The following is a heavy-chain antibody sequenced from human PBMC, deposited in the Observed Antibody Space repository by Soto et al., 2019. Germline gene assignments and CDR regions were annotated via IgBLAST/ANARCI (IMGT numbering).Heavy chain of an antibody. J-gene: IGHJ6*02. CDR1: GFTFSSYA. CDR3: AKGAYCSGGSCYDYGMDV. Sequence: VGSLRLSGAASGFTFSSYAMSWVRQAPGKGLEWVSAISGSGGSTYYADSVKGRFTISRDNSKNTLYLQMNSLRAEDTAVYYCAKGAYCSGGSCYDYGMDVWGQGTTVTVSS. CDR2: ISGSGGST. V-gene: IGHV3-23*01. D-gene: IGHD2-15*01.